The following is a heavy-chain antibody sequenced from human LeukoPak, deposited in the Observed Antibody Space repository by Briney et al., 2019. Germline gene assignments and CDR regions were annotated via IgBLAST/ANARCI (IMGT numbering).Heavy chain of an antibody. D-gene: IGHD3-9*01. Sequence: GESMKISCKGSEYSFTSYWISWVRQMPGKGLEWMGRIDPSDSYTNYSPSFQGQVTISADKSISTAYLQWSSLKASDTAMYYCARLRYYDSPRVYFDYWGQGTLVTVSS. J-gene: IGHJ4*02. V-gene: IGHV5-10-1*04. CDR1: EYSFTSYW. CDR3: ARLRYYDSPRVYFDY. CDR2: IDPSDSYT.